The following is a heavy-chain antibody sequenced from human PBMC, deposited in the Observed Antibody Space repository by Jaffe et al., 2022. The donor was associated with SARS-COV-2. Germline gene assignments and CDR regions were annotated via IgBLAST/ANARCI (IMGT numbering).Heavy chain of an antibody. Sequence: QVQLVQSGTEVKKPGSSVKVSCKASGGNLHSFSINWVRQAPGQGLEWMGRIIPILNVPNYAQNFQGRVTITADKSTSTAYMELSSLGSEDTAIYFCAREGRGYSGHDASYGMDVWGQGTTVIVSS. J-gene: IGHJ6*02. D-gene: IGHD5-12*01. CDR3: AREGRGYSGHDASYGMDV. V-gene: IGHV1-69*08. CDR1: GGNLHSFS. CDR2: IIPILNVP.